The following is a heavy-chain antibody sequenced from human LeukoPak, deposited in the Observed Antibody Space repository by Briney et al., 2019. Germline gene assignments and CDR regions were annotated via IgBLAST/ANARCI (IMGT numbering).Heavy chain of an antibody. CDR2: MNPNSGNT. Sequence: ASVKVSCKASGYTFTSYDINWVRQATGQGLEWMGWMNPNSGNTGYAQKFQGRVTITRNTSISTAYMELSSLRSEDTAVYYCARTYYYGSGSLRAWFDPWGQGTLVTASS. D-gene: IGHD3-10*01. CDR1: GYTFTSYD. V-gene: IGHV1-8*03. CDR3: ARTYYYGSGSLRAWFDP. J-gene: IGHJ5*02.